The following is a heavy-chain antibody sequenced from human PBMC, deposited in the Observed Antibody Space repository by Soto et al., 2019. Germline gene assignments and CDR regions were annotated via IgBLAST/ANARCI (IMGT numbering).Heavy chain of an antibody. CDR1: GASISNYF. Sequence: SETLSLTCAVSGASISNYFWNWIRQSPGKGLEWIGYIYYSGSTYYNPSLKSRVTISVDTSKRPFSLKLSSVTAADTAVYSCARGINYYASSGDSWFDPWGQGTLVTVSS. CDR2: IYYSGST. CDR3: ARGINYYASSGDSWFDP. J-gene: IGHJ5*02. D-gene: IGHD3-22*01. V-gene: IGHV4-59*01.